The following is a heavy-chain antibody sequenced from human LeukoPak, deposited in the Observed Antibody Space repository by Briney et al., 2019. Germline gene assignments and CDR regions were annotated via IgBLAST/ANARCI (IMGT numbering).Heavy chain of an antibody. V-gene: IGHV3-9*01. CDR3: AKDNAPDRSGSDY. CDR2: ISWNSGTI. D-gene: IGHD6-25*01. J-gene: IGHJ4*02. CDR1: GFTFDDYA. Sequence: GGSLRLSCAASGFTFDDYAMHWVRQAPGKGLEWVSGISWNSGTIGYADSVKGRFTISRDNAKNSLYLQMNSLRPEDTALYYCAKDNAPDRSGSDYWGQGTLVTVSS.